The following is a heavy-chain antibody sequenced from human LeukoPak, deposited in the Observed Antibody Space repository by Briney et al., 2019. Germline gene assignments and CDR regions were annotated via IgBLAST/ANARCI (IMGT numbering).Heavy chain of an antibody. V-gene: IGHV4-39*01. J-gene: IGHJ4*02. CDR1: GGSINSSGFY. CDR2: IYYSGST. D-gene: IGHD4/OR15-4a*01. CDR3: ARQNGAGWYIDH. Sequence: KPSETLSLTCTVSGGSINSSGFYWGWIRQPPGKGLEWIGSIYYSGSTYYNPSLESRVTMSVDTSKNQFSLKMTSVTAADTAVYYCARQNGAGWYIDHWGQGTLVTVSS.